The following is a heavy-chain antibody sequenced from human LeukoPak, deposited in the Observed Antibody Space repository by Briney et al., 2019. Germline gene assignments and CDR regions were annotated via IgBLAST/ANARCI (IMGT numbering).Heavy chain of an antibody. CDR2: IYRNGNT. D-gene: IGHD3-10*01. CDR3: ARESGVRGFY. V-gene: IGHV4-61*02. Sequence: SETLSLTCTVSGVSISSGSYHWSWIRQPAGKGLEWIGRIYRNGNTNYNPSLKSRVTISVDKSNSLFSLKLSSVTAAGTAVYYCARESGVRGFYWGQGTLVTVSS. CDR1: GVSISSGSYH. J-gene: IGHJ4*02.